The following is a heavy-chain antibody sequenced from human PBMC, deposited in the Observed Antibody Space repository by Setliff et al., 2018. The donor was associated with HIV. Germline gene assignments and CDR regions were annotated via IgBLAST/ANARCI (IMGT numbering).Heavy chain of an antibody. Sequence: SETRSLTCTVSGGSISSYYWSWIRQPPGKGLEWIGYIYYSGSTYYNPSLKSRVTISVDTSKNQFSLKLSSVTAADTAVYYCARAAPYYDYVWGSYRHFDYWGQGTLVTVSS. J-gene: IGHJ4*02. CDR2: IYYSGST. V-gene: IGHV4-59*12. D-gene: IGHD3-16*02. CDR3: ARAAPYYDYVWGSYRHFDY. CDR1: GGSISSYY.